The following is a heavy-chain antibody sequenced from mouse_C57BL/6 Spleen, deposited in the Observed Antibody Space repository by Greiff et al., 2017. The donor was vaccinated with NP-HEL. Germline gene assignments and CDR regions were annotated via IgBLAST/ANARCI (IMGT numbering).Heavy chain of an antibody. Sequence: EVQVVESGADLVKPGGSLKLSCAASGFTFSSDGMSWVRQTPDKRLEWVATISSGGSYTYYPARVKGRFTISRDTAKNTLYLQRSSLKSEDTANYYCAREGISGYWYLDDWGTGTTVTVSS. CDR3: AREGISGYWYLDD. CDR1: GFTFSSDG. V-gene: IGHV5-6*01. CDR2: ISSGGSYT. J-gene: IGHJ1*03.